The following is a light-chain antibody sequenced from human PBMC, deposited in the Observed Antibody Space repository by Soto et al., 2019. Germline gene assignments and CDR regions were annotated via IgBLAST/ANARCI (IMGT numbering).Light chain of an antibody. Sequence: DIVMTQSPETLDVSLGERATINCKSSQSLLYRSNNKNYFAWYQQKAGQAPELLIYWASTRESGVPDRFSGSGSGTNFALTISNLQAEDAALYYCQQYYSIPLSFGGGTKVEIK. CDR1: QSLLYRSNNKNY. J-gene: IGKJ4*01. CDR3: QQYYSIPLS. V-gene: IGKV4-1*01. CDR2: WAS.